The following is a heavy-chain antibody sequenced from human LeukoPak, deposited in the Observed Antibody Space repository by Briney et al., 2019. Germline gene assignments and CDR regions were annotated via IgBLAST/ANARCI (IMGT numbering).Heavy chain of an antibody. D-gene: IGHD3-22*01. CDR2: IIPILGIA. Sequence: AASVKVSCTASGGTFSSYAISWVRQAPGQGLEWMGRIIPILGIANYAQKFRGRVTITADKSTSTAYMELSSLRSEDTAVYYCARDGSDSQSEPYYYDSSGYLDYWGQGTLVTVSS. V-gene: IGHV1-69*04. J-gene: IGHJ4*02. CDR3: ARDGSDSQSEPYYYDSSGYLDY. CDR1: GGTFSSYA.